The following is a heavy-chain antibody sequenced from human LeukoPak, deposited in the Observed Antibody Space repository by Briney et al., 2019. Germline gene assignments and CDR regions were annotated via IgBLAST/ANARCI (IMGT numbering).Heavy chain of an antibody. CDR2: ISSSGSTI. Sequence: GGSLRLSCAASGFTSTNYAMNWVRQAPGKGLEWVSYISSSGSTIYYADSVKGRFTISRDNAKNSLYLQMNSLRAEDTAVYYCARTDTSKGYKGDWYGMDVWGQGTTVTVSS. CDR3: ARTDTSKGYKGDWYGMDV. J-gene: IGHJ6*02. D-gene: IGHD3-16*01. CDR1: GFTSTNYA. V-gene: IGHV3-48*03.